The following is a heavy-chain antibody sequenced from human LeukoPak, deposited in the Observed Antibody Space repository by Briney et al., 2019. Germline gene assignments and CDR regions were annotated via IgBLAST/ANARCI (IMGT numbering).Heavy chain of an antibody. CDR2: INHSGST. Sequence: SETLSLTCAVYGGSFSGYYWSWTRQPPGKGLEWIGEINHSGSTNYNPSLKSRVTISVDTSKNQFSLKLSSVTAADTAVYYCARMLRSRRIDPWGQGTLVTVSS. J-gene: IGHJ5*02. D-gene: IGHD3-10*01. V-gene: IGHV4-34*01. CDR1: GGSFSGYY. CDR3: ARMLRSRRIDP.